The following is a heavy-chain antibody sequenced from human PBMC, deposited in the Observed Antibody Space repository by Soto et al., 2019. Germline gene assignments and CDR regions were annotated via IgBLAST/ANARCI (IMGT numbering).Heavy chain of an antibody. Sequence: QVQLQESGPGLVRPSQTLSLTCTVSGGSISGGGHYWGWIRQPPGKGLEWIGFMYYTGDTYYNPSLTSRLSISVDTSMNQFSLELTSVTAADTAVYYCASSDPDYFFDYWGLGTLVTVSS. J-gene: IGHJ4*02. CDR2: MYYTGDT. V-gene: IGHV4-31*03. CDR3: ASSDPDYFFDY. D-gene: IGHD3-3*01. CDR1: GGSISGGGHY.